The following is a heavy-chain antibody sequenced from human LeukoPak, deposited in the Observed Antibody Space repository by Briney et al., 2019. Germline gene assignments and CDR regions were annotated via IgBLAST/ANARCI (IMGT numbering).Heavy chain of an antibody. CDR1: GYSFTTYG. CDR2: MNPNSGNT. CDR3: ARVGFGSGSYHYYYYGMDV. D-gene: IGHD3-10*01. V-gene: IGHV1-8*02. Sequence: ASVKVSCKASGYSFTTYGISWVRQAPGQGLEWMGWMNPNSGNTGYAQKFQGRVTMTRNTSISTAYMELSSLRSEDTAVYYCARVGFGSGSYHYYYYGMDVWGQGTTVTVSS. J-gene: IGHJ6*02.